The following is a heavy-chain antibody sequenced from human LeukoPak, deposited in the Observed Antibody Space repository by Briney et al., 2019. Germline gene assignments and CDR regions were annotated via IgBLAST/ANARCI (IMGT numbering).Heavy chain of an antibody. J-gene: IGHJ6*03. CDR1: GFTFSSYS. Sequence: SGGSLRLSCAASGFTFSSYSMNWVRQAPGKGLEWVSSISSSSSYIYYADSVKGRFTISRDNAKNSLYLQMNNLRAEDTAVYYCARSPCSSTSCYTGFPYYYYMDVWGKGTTVTVSS. CDR3: ARSPCSSTSCYTGFPYYYYMDV. CDR2: ISSSSSYI. V-gene: IGHV3-21*01. D-gene: IGHD2-2*02.